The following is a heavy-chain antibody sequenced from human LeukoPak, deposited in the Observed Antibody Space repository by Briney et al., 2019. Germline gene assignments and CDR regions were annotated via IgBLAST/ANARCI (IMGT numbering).Heavy chain of an antibody. D-gene: IGHD3-22*01. CDR2: IYHSGSA. CDR1: GGSISSGGYS. V-gene: IGHV4-30-2*01. Sequence: PSQTLSLTCAVSGGSISSGGYSWSWIRQPPGKGLEWIGYIYHSGSAYYNPSLKSRVTISVDRSKNQFSLKLSSVTAADTAVYYCARGLGYYDSSGYYYGIWYYYYGMDVWGQGTTVTVSS. J-gene: IGHJ6*02. CDR3: ARGLGYYDSSGYYYGIWYYYYGMDV.